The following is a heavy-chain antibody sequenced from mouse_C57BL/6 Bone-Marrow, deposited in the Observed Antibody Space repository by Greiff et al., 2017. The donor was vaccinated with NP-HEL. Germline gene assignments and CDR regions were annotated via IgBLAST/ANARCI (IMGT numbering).Heavy chain of an antibody. CDR2: FHPYNDDT. Sequence: QLQQSGAELVKPGASVKMSCKASGYTFTTYSIEWVKQNHGKSLEWIGNFHPYNDDTEYNEKFKNKATLTVEKSSSTVYLELSRLTSDDSSVYYCARGGNYWYYFDYWGQGTTLTVSS. V-gene: IGHV1-47*01. CDR3: ARGGNYWYYFDY. CDR1: GYTFTTYS. D-gene: IGHD2-1*01. J-gene: IGHJ2*01.